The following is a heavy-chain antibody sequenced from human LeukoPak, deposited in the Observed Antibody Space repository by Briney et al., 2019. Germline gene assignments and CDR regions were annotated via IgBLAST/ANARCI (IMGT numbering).Heavy chain of an antibody. CDR2: ISSSSSYI. D-gene: IGHD2-15*01. J-gene: IGHJ3*02. CDR1: GFTFSSYS. CDR3: AREGRTPDAFDI. V-gene: IGHV3-21*04. Sequence: GGSLRLSCAASGFTFSSYSMNWVRQAPGKGLEWVSSISSSSSYIYYADSVKGRFTISRDNAKNSLYLQMNSLRAEDTAVYYCAREGRTPDAFDIWGQGTMVTVSS.